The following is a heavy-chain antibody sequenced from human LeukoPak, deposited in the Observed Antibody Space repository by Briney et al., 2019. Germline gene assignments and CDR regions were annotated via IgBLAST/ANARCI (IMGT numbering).Heavy chain of an antibody. CDR2: IYYSGST. J-gene: IGHJ3*02. CDR3: ARYGIPDAFDI. Sequence: SETLSLTCTVSGGSISSYYWSWIRQPAGKGLEWIGYIYYSGSTNYNPSLKSRVTISVDTSKNQFSLKLSSVTAADTAVYYCARYGIPDAFDIWGQGTMVTVSS. CDR1: GGSISSYY. V-gene: IGHV4-59*01. D-gene: IGHD3-10*01.